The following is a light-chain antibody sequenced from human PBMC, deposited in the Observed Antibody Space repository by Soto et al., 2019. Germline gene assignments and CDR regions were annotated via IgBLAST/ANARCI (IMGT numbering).Light chain of an antibody. V-gene: IGKV3-20*01. CDR2: GAS. CDR1: QSVTSSY. Sequence: EIVMTQSPATLSVSPGETATLSCRASQSVTSSYLAWYQQKPGQAPRILIFGASSRATGIPDKFSGSGSGTDFTLTIRRLEPDDFAVYYCQHYGSPSWTFGQGTKVDIK. CDR3: QHYGSPSWT. J-gene: IGKJ1*01.